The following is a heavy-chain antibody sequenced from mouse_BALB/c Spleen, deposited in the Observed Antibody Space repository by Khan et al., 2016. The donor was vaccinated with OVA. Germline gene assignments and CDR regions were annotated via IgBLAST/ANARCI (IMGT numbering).Heavy chain of an antibody. CDR3: APVGSYWVSFDY. CDR2: IYPFNDAT. J-gene: IGHJ3*01. V-gene: IGHV1S136*01. Sequence: VQLKESGPEVVKPGASVKMSCKASGYTFTSYVMHWVKQKPGQGLEWIGYIYPFNDATKFNENFNGKATLTSDKSSSTAYMELSSLTSEDSAVYYWAPVGSYWVSFDYWGQGTLVTVSA. CDR1: GYTFTSYV. D-gene: IGHD2-12*01.